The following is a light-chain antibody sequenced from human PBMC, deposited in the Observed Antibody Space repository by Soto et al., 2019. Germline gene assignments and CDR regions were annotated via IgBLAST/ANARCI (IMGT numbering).Light chain of an antibody. Sequence: DIQMTQSPSSLSASVGDRVTITCRASQGISNYLAWYQQRPGKVPKLLIYAASTLRSGVPSRFSGSGSGTDFTLTISSLQPEDVATYYCQNYHSAPFSFGYGTKVDIK. CDR1: QGISNY. CDR3: QNYHSAPFS. CDR2: AAS. V-gene: IGKV1-27*01. J-gene: IGKJ3*01.